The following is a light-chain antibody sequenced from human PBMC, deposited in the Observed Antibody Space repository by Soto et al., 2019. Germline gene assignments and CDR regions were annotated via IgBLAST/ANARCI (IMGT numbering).Light chain of an antibody. CDR2: DVT. CDR1: SSDVGTYNR. V-gene: IGLV2-18*02. CDR3: SSFTSSNTYV. Sequence: QSALTQPPSVSGSPGQSLAISCTGSSSDVGTYNRVSWYQQPPGTAPKLMIYDVTNRPSGVPDRFSGSKSGNTASLTISGLQAEDDADYYCSSFTSSNTYVFGTGTKLTVL. J-gene: IGLJ1*01.